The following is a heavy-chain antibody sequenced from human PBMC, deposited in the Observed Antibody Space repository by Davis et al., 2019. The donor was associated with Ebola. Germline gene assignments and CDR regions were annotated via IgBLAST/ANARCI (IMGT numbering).Heavy chain of an antibody. D-gene: IGHD3-22*01. CDR2: VSFDGSEK. CDR1: GFTFTQFSNHG. V-gene: IGHV3-30*03. Sequence: GESLKISCAASGFTFTQFSNHGMHWVRQAPGKGLEWVAAVSFDGSEKFYLDSVRGRFTISRDNSKNTLFLQLNSLRAEDTAVYYCETYYYDSSNYGFGHWGQGTLVIVSS. CDR3: ETYYYDSSNYGFGH. J-gene: IGHJ5*02.